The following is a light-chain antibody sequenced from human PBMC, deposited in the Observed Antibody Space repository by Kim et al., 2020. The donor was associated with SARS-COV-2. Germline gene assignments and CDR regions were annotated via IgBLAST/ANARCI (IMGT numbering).Light chain of an antibody. Sequence: GRRVTISCTGSSPNIGGNTVTGYQQLPGTAPKVLIYRKDGRPSGVPDRFSGSKSGTSASLAISGLQSEDEADYHCASWDDSLKGVVFGGGTKVTVL. V-gene: IGLV1-44*01. CDR3: ASWDDSLKGVV. J-gene: IGLJ2*01. CDR1: SPNIGGNT. CDR2: RKD.